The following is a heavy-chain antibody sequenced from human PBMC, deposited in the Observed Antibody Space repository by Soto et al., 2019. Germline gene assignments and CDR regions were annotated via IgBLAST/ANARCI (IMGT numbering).Heavy chain of an antibody. Sequence: GESLKISCKGSGYSFTSYWIGWVRQMPGKGLEWMGIIYPGDSDTRYSPSFQGQVTISAGKSISTAYLQWSSLKASDTAMYYCARFNWGSGNYEKYNWFDPWGQGTLVTVSS. CDR2: IYPGDSDT. V-gene: IGHV5-51*01. J-gene: IGHJ5*02. CDR3: ARFNWGSGNYEKYNWFDP. D-gene: IGHD3-10*01. CDR1: GYSFTSYW.